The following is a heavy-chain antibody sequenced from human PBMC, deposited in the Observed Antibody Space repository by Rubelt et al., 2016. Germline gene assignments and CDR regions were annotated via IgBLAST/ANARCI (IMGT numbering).Heavy chain of an antibody. Sequence: QVQLQQWGAGLLKPSETLSLTCAVYGGSFSGYYWSWIRQPPGKGLEWIGEINHSGSTNYNPSLKSRVTISVDTSKNQFSLKLGSVTAAETAVYYWACLKPTDYYDREYWGQGTLVTVSS. D-gene: IGHD3-22*01. CDR1: GGSFSGYY. V-gene: IGHV4-34*01. J-gene: IGHJ4*02. CDR3: ACLKPTDYYDREY. CDR2: INHSGST.